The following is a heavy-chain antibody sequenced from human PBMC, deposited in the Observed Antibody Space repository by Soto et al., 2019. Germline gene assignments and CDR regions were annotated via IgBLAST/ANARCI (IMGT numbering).Heavy chain of an antibody. V-gene: IGHV5-51*03. Sequence: PVESLKISCKASGFTLSSYSLGWVRHMPGKGLQWMGNIFSSDSSAKYSPSFVGQVTISVDRSINTAYLQWSSLKASDTAIYYCGTWRGSSWFDYWGPGTLVTVSS. J-gene: IGHJ4*02. CDR2: IFSSDSSA. CDR1: GFTLSSYS. D-gene: IGHD2-2*01. CDR3: GTWRGSSWFDY.